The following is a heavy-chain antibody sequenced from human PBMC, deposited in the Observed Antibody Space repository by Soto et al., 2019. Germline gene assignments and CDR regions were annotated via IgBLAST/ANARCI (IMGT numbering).Heavy chain of an antibody. D-gene: IGHD6-13*01. CDR1: GYSFASYW. J-gene: IGHJ6*02. V-gene: IGHV5-51*01. Sequence: GESLKISCQASGYSFASYWSGWVRQMPGKGLEWMGIIYPGDSDTRYSPSLQGQVTISADKSISTAYLQWGSLKASDSAMYYCARRHSTYYHGMDVWGQGTMVTVSS. CDR3: ARRHSTYYHGMDV. CDR2: IYPGDSDT.